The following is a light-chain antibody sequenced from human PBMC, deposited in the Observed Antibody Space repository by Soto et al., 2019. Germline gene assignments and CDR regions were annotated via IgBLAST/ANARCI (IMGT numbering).Light chain of an antibody. J-gene: IGKJ5*01. CDR1: QSVGSK. Sequence: EIVMTQSQATLSVSPGERSTLSFRASQSVGSKLAWYQQRPGQAPRLLIYDASNRATGIPARFSGSGSGTDFTLTISSLEPEDFAGYYGQQRSNWPRPVTGGQGTRLEIK. CDR2: DAS. V-gene: IGKV3-11*01. CDR3: QQRSNWPRPVT.